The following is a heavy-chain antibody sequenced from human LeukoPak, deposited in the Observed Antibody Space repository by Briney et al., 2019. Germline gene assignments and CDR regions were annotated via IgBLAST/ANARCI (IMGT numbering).Heavy chain of an antibody. D-gene: IGHD4-11*01. Sequence: SETLSLTCAVYGGSFSGYYWSWIRQPPGKGLEWIGEINHSRSTNYNPSLKSRVTISVDTSKNQFSLKLSSVTAADTAVYYCARGQATVTRNWGQGTLVTVSS. V-gene: IGHV4-34*01. J-gene: IGHJ4*02. CDR1: GGSFSGYY. CDR2: INHSRST. CDR3: ARGQATVTRN.